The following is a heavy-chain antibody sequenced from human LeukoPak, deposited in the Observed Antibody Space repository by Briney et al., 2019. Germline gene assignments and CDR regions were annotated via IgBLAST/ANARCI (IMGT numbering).Heavy chain of an antibody. J-gene: IGHJ4*02. CDR2: IIPIFGTA. CDR3: ARASWGTGLVPAAPLGC. V-gene: IGHV1-69*13. Sequence: SVKVSCKASGGTFSSYAISWVRQAPGQGLEWMGGIIPIFGTANYAQKFQGRVTITADESTSTAYMELSSLRSEDTAVYYCARASWGTGLVPAAPLGCWGQGTLVTVSS. D-gene: IGHD2-2*01. CDR1: GGTFSSYA.